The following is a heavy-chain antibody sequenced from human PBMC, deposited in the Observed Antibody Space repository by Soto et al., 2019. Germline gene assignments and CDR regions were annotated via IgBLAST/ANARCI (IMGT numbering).Heavy chain of an antibody. CDR1: GYTLTELS. Sequence: ASLKVSCKVSGYTLTELSMHWVRQAPGKGLEWMGGFDPEDGETIYAQKFQGRVTMTEDTSTDTAYMELSSLRSEDTAVYYCATGSRITMVRVPYYYYYMDVWGKGTTVTVS. V-gene: IGHV1-24*01. J-gene: IGHJ6*03. D-gene: IGHD3-10*01. CDR3: ATGSRITMVRVPYYYYYMDV. CDR2: FDPEDGET.